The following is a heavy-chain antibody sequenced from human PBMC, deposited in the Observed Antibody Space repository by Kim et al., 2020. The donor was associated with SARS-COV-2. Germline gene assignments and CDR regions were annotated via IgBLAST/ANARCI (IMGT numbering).Heavy chain of an antibody. CDR1: GFTFSSYG. CDR3: AKDYGIAVAGTRLGGLRMYGMDV. V-gene: IGHV3-30*18. D-gene: IGHD6-19*01. J-gene: IGHJ6*02. Sequence: GGSLRLSCAASGFTFSSYGMHWVRQAPGKGLEWVAVISYDGSNKYYADSVKGRFTISRDNSKNTLYLQMNSLRAEDTAVYYCAKDYGIAVAGTRLGGLRMYGMDVWGQGTTVTVSS. CDR2: ISYDGSNK.